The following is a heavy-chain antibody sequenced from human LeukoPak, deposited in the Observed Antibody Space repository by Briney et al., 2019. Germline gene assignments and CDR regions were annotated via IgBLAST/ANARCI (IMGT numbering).Heavy chain of an antibody. CDR2: ISSSSSYI. Sequence: GGSLRLSCAASGFTFSSYSMNWVRQAPGKGLEWVSSISSSSSYIYYADSVKGRFTISRDNAKNSLYLQMNSLRAEDTAVYYCARLSRWGTTKVRGVIKGPNYYDYWGQGTLVTVSS. V-gene: IGHV3-21*01. CDR1: GFTFSSYS. J-gene: IGHJ4*02. D-gene: IGHD3-10*01. CDR3: ARLSRWGTTKVRGVIKGPNYYDY.